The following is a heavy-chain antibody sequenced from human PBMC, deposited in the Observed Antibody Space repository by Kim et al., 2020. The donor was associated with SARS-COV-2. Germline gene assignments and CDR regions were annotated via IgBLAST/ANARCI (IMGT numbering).Heavy chain of an antibody. V-gene: IGHV3-48*02. J-gene: IGHJ4*02. D-gene: IGHD1-20*01. CDR3: ARDRGITGTIYYFDY. CDR1: GFTFSSYS. Sequence: GGSLRLSCAASGFTFSSYSMNWVRQAPGKGLEWVPYISSSSSTIYYADSVKGRFTISRDNAKNSLYLQMNSLRDEDTAVYYCARDRGITGTIYYFDYWGQGTLVTVSS. CDR2: ISSSSSTI.